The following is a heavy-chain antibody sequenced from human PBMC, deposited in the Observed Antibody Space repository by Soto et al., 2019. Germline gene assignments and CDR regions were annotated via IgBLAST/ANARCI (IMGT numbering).Heavy chain of an antibody. CDR3: AKDKGATTYYFDY. V-gene: IGHV3-30*18. Sequence: QVQLVESGGGVVQPGRSLRLSCAASGFTFSSYGMHWVRQAPGKGLEWVAVISYDGSNKYYADSVKGRFTISRDNYKNTLYLQMNSLRAEDTAVYYCAKDKGATTYYFDYWGQGTLVTVSS. CDR1: GFTFSSYG. D-gene: IGHD1-26*01. J-gene: IGHJ4*02. CDR2: ISYDGSNK.